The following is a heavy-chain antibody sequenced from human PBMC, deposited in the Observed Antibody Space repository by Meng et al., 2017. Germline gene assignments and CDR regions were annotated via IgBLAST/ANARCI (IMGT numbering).Heavy chain of an antibody. CDR1: GFTFSSYA. Sequence: GESLKISCAASGFTFSSYAMHWVRQAPGKGLEWVAVLSSGGSNKYYADSVKGRFTISSDNSKNTLYLQMNSLRAEDTPVYYCASSPLAFKMRYFDYWGQGTLVTVSS. D-gene: IGHD5-24*01. CDR2: LSSGGSNK. V-gene: IGHV3-30*04. CDR3: ASSPLAFKMRYFDY. J-gene: IGHJ4*02.